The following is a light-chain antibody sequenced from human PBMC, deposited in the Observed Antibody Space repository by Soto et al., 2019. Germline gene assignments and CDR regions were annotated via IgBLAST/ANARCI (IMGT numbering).Light chain of an antibody. CDR2: YVS. J-gene: IGKJ1*01. CDR3: IQRTHWPPKT. Sequence: DVMMTQSRLSLPVTLGQPASVSCRSSQGLVHSSGDTSFKGIQQRPGQSPRRLICYVSGRVSGVPARVCGCGPGTVFSLIISRVEAEDVGIRFFIQRTHWPPKTFGQGTK. V-gene: IGKV2-30*02. CDR1: QGLVHSSGDTS.